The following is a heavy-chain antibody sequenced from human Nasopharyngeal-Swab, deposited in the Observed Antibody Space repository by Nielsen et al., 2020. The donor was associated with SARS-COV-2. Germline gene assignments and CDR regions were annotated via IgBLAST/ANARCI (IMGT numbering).Heavy chain of an antibody. Sequence: ASVKVSCKTSGYTFNNYGLSWVRQAPGQGLEWMGWISPYYGYTKYAQKVQGRVTMTKDTSTSTAYMELRSLRSDDTAIYYCAREGEPRRSYYTFEHWGQGTLVTVSS. CDR2: ISPYYGYT. D-gene: IGHD3-10*01. CDR1: GYTFNNYG. V-gene: IGHV1-18*01. CDR3: AREGEPRRSYYTFEH. J-gene: IGHJ4*02.